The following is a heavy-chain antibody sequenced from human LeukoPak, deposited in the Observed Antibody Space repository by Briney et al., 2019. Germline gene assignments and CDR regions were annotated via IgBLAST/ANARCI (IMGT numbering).Heavy chain of an antibody. Sequence: KSGGSLRLSCAASGFTFSSYSMNWVRQAPGKGLEWVSSISSSSYIYYADSVKGRFTISRDNAKNSLYLQMNSLRAEDTAVYYCARGLSYYDSSGYYYVVTYFDYWGQGTLVTVSS. CDR1: GFTFSSYS. CDR3: ARGLSYYDSSGYYYVVTYFDY. V-gene: IGHV3-21*01. CDR2: ISSSSYI. D-gene: IGHD3-22*01. J-gene: IGHJ4*02.